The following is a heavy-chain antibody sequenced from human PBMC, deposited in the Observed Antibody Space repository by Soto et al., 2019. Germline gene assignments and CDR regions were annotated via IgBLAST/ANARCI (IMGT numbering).Heavy chain of an antibody. CDR2: IIPIFGTA. CDR3: ARDAVPGYGDYHLDY. J-gene: IGHJ4*02. CDR1: GGTFSSYA. V-gene: IGHV1-69*12. Sequence: QVQLVQSGAEVKKPGSSVKVSCKASGGTFSSYAISWVRQAPGQGLEWMGGIIPIFGTANYAQKLQGRVTITAEESPSTAYRELSSLRSEDTAVYYCARDAVPGYGDYHLDYWGQGTLVTVSS. D-gene: IGHD4-17*01.